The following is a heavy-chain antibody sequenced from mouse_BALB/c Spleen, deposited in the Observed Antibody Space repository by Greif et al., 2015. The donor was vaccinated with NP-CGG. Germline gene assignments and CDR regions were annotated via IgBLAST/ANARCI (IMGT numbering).Heavy chain of an antibody. Sequence: EVQLQQSGAELVRPGALVKLSCKASGFNIKDYYMRWVKQRPEQGLEWIGWIDPENGNTIYDPKFQGKASITADTSSNTAYLQLSSLTSEDTAVYYCARGGYLWYFDVWGAGTTVTVSS. CDR2: IDPENGNT. CDR3: ARGGYLWYFDV. J-gene: IGHJ1*01. V-gene: IGHV14-1*02. CDR1: GFNIKDYY. D-gene: IGHD5-1*01.